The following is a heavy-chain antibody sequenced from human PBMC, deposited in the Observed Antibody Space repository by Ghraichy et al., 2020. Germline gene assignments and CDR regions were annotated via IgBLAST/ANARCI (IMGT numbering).Heavy chain of an antibody. Sequence: SCAASGFTFSSYWMSWVRQAPGKGLEWVANIKQDGSEKYYVDSVKGRFTISRDNAKNSLYLQMNSLRAEDTAVYYCARDEGYGFNYFDYWGQGTLVTVSS. CDR1: GFTFSSYW. CDR2: IKQDGSEK. V-gene: IGHV3-7*03. CDR3: ARDEGYGFNYFDY. D-gene: IGHD5-18*01. J-gene: IGHJ4*02.